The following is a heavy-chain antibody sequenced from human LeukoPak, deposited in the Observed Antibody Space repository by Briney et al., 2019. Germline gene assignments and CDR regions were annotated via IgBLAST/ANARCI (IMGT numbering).Heavy chain of an antibody. CDR2: INHSGST. J-gene: IGHJ5*02. CDR3: ARIQLGYCSSTSCYNLPGVRFDP. V-gene: IGHV4-34*01. Sequence: SETLSLTCAVYGGSFSGYYWSWIRQPPGKGLEWIGEINHSGSTNYNPSLKSRVTISVDTSKNQFSLKLSSVAAADTAVYYCARIQLGYCSSTSCYNLPGVRFDPWGQGTLVTVSS. D-gene: IGHD2-2*02. CDR1: GGSFSGYY.